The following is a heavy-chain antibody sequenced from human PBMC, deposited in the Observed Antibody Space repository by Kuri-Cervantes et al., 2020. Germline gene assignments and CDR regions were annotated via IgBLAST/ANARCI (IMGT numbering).Heavy chain of an antibody. CDR1: GGXXSSYF. Sequence: GSLRLXCTVSGGXXSSYFYTWIRQPPGKGLEWXGYIYXXGSTNYNPSLKSRVTISVDTSKXQFSLKLSSVTAADTAVXXCARAPWLXXTTPPDYWGQGTLVTVSS. V-gene: IGHV4-59*01. D-gene: IGHD4-17*01. CDR3: ARAPWLXXTTPPDY. J-gene: IGHJ4*02. CDR2: IYXXGST.